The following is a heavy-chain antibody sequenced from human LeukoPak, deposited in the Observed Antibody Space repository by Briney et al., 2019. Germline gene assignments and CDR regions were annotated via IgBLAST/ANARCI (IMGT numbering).Heavy chain of an antibody. J-gene: IGHJ4*02. CDR1: GLTFTSYA. V-gene: IGHV3-23*01. CDR3: ARTAIGDYVRFPNDY. Sequence: GGSLRLSCAVSGLTFTSYAMTWVRQAPRKGREWVSAISAGGDSTYYADSVKGRFTIARDNSKNTLSLQMDSLRAEDTAVYYCARTAIGDYVRFPNDYWGEGTLVTVSS. D-gene: IGHD4-17*01. CDR2: ISAGGDST.